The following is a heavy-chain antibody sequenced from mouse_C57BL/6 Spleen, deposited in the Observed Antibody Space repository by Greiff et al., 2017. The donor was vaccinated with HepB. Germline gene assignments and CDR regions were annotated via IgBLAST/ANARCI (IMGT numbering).Heavy chain of an antibody. CDR1: GYTFTSYW. CDR2: IDPSDSYT. J-gene: IGHJ4*01. CDR3: AMYYGSGYVYYCAMDY. D-gene: IGHD1-1*01. V-gene: IGHV1-69*01. Sequence: VQLQQPGAELVMPGASVKLSCKASGYTFTSYWMHWVTQRPGHGLEWIGEIDPSDSYTNYNQKFKGKSTLTVDKSSSTAYMQLSSPTSEDAAVYYCAMYYGSGYVYYCAMDYWGQGTSVTVSS.